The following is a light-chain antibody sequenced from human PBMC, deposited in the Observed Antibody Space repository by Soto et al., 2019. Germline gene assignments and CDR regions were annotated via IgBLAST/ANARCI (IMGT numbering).Light chain of an antibody. CDR1: SSDVGSYNL. CDR2: EGS. J-gene: IGLJ1*01. Sequence: QSLLTQPASVSGSPGQSITISCTGTSSDVGSYNLVSWYQQHPGKAPKLMIYEGSKRPSGVSNRFSGSKSGNTASLTISGLQAEDEADYYCCSDAGSSSTLFRTETNLTVL. CDR3: CSDAGSSSTL. V-gene: IGLV2-23*01.